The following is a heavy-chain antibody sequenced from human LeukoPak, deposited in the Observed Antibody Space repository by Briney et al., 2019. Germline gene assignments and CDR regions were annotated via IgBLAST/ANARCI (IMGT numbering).Heavy chain of an antibody. CDR3: ARDSSLMNDYYYYYGMDV. CDR2: IYSGGTT. J-gene: IGHJ6*02. Sequence: GGSLRLSCAASGFTFSSDYMSWVRQAPGKGLEWVSVIYSGGTTHYADSVKGRFTISRGNAKNSLYLQMNSLRAEDTAVYYCARDSSLMNDYYYYYGMDVWGQETTVTVSS. D-gene: IGHD1-1*01. CDR1: GFTFSSDY. V-gene: IGHV3-66*01.